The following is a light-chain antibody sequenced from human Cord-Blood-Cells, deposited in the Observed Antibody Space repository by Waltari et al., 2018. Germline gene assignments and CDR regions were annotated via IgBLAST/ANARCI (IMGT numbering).Light chain of an antibody. J-gene: IGLJ3*02. CDR2: RNN. Sequence: QSVLTQPPSASGTPGQRVTLSCSGSSSNIGSNTVNWYQQLPGTAPKLLIYRNNQRPSGVPDRFSGSKSGTSASLAISGLQAEDEADYYCAAWDDSLNGRVFGGGTKLTVL. V-gene: IGLV1-44*01. CDR1: SSNIGSNT. CDR3: AAWDDSLNGRV.